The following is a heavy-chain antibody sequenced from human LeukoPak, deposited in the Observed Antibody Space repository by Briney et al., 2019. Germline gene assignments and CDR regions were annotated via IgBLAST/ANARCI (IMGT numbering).Heavy chain of an antibody. CDR2: ISYDGRNI. CDR1: GFAFNNYG. V-gene: IGHV3-30*18. Sequence: GSLRLSCAASGFAFNNYGMHWVRQAPGKGLEWVAVISYDGRNIHYPDSVKGRFTISRDISTDTLWLQMDSLRTEDTAVYYCAKGPLRGTAAAIDYWGQGTLVTVSS. D-gene: IGHD2-2*01. CDR3: AKGPLRGTAAAIDY. J-gene: IGHJ4*02.